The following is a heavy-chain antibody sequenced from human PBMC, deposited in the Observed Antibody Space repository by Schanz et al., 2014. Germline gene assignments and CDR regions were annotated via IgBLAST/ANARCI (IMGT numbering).Heavy chain of an antibody. J-gene: IGHJ4*02. D-gene: IGHD6-19*01. V-gene: IGHV3-30*04. CDR2: ISYDGGHK. Sequence: QVQLVESGGGVVQPGRSLRLSCAASGFTFSSYAMHWVRQAPGRGLQWVALISYDGGHKYYADSVRGRFTISRENSKNTLHLQMNSLRAEDTAVYHCAKDLPAVAVAPLMTGLYDSWGQGTLVTVSS. CDR1: GFTFSSYA. CDR3: AKDLPAVAVAPLMTGLYDS.